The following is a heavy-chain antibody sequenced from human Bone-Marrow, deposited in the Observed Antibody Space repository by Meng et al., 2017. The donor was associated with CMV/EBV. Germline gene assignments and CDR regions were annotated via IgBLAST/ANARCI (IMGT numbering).Heavy chain of an antibody. CDR2: IYYSGST. D-gene: IGHD1-1*01. CDR1: GGSISSSSYY. V-gene: IGHV4-39*07. J-gene: IGHJ6*02. Sequence: SETLSLTCTVSGGSISSSSYYWGWIRQPPGKGLEWIGSIYYSGSTYYNPSLKSRVTISVDTSKNQFSLKLSSVTAADTAVYYCARDQQEPLAYGMAVWGPGTTVTVSS. CDR3: ARDQQEPLAYGMAV.